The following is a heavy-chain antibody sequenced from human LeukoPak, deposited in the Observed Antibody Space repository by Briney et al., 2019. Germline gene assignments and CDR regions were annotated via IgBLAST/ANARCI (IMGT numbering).Heavy chain of an antibody. CDR3: ARVRSRGWGGYDPLSRGMDV. Sequence: GGSLRLSCAASGFTFSSYEMNWVRQAPGKGLEWVSYISSSGSTIYYADSVKGRFTISRDNAKNSLYLQMNSQRAEDTAVYYCARVRSRGWGGYDPLSRGMDVWGKGTTVTVSS. CDR1: GFTFSSYE. CDR2: ISSSGSTI. D-gene: IGHD5-12*01. V-gene: IGHV3-48*03. J-gene: IGHJ6*04.